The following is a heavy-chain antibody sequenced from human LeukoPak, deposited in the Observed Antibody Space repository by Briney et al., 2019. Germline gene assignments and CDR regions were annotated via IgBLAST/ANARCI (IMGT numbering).Heavy chain of an antibody. V-gene: IGHV3-15*01. CDR3: TTRGGSFSIFDY. Sequence: GGSLRLSCAASGFTFSDAWMSWVRQAPGKGLEWVGRKSKTDGGTTDYAAPVKGRFTISRDDSKNTLYLQMNSLKTEGTAVYYCTTRGGSFSIFDYWGQGTLVTVSS. CDR2: KSKTDGGTT. D-gene: IGHD1-26*01. CDR1: GFTFSDAW. J-gene: IGHJ4*02.